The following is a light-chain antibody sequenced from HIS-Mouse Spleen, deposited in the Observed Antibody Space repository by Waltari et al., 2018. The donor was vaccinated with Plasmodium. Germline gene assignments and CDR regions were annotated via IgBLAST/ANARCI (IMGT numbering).Light chain of an antibody. V-gene: IGKV3-15*01. J-gene: IGKJ3*01. Sequence: EIVMTQSPATLSVSPGERATLSCRASQSVSSNLAWYQQKPGQAPRLLIYGSSTRATGISARFSGSGSVTEFTLTLSSLQSEDFAVYYCQQYNNWSFTFGPGTKVDIK. CDR1: QSVSSN. CDR3: QQYNNWSFT. CDR2: GSS.